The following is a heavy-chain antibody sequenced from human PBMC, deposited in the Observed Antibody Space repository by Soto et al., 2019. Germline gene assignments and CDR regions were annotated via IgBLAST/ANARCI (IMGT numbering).Heavy chain of an antibody. D-gene: IGHD5-12*01. V-gene: IGHV1-69*01. CDR3: ARDRWRIVANDGGGWFDT. CDR1: GGTFSSYA. Sequence: QVQLVQSGAEVKKPGSSVKVSCKASGGTFSSYAISWVRQAPGQGLEWMGGIIPIFGTANYAQKFQGSVTITADESTSTAYRELSSLRSEDTAVYYCARDRWRIVANDGGGWFDTWGQGTLVTVSS. CDR2: IIPIFGTA. J-gene: IGHJ5*02.